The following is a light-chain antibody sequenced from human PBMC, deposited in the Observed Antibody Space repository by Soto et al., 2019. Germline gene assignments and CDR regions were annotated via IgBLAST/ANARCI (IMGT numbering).Light chain of an antibody. J-gene: IGLJ2*01. CDR3: SSYTSSSTYVV. V-gene: IGLV2-14*01. Sequence: QSALTQPASVSGSPGQSITISCTGTSSDVGGYNYVSWYQQHPGKAPKLMIYDVSNRPSGVSNRFSGSQSGNTASLTISGLQAGDEADYYCSSYTSSSTYVVFGGGTKLTVL. CDR1: SSDVGGYNY. CDR2: DVS.